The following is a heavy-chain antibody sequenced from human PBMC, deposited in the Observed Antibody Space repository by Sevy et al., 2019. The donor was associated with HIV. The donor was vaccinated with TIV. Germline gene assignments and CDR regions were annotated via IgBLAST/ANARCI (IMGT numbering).Heavy chain of an antibody. Sequence: GGSLRLSCAASGFTFSSYWMSWVRQAPGKGLEWVANIKQDGSEKYYVDSVKGRFTISRDNAKNSLYLQMNSLRAEDTAVYYCARDIGVVETLHVNPDESFDYWGQGTLVTVSS. CDR3: ARDIGVVETLHVNPDESFDY. CDR2: IKQDGSEK. J-gene: IGHJ4*02. V-gene: IGHV3-7*01. CDR1: GFTFSSYW. D-gene: IGHD2-15*01.